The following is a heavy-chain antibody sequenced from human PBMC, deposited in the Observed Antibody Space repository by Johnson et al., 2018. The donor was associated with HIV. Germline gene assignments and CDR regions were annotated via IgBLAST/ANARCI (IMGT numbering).Heavy chain of an antibody. CDR1: GFTFSSYA. J-gene: IGHJ3*02. CDR2: ISGSGGST. Sequence: MQLVESGGGLVQPGGSLRLSCAASGFTFSSYAMSWVRQAPGKGLEWVSAISGSGGSTYYADSVKGRFTISRDNAKNSLYLQMNSLRAEDTAVYYCARVLGTSDAFDIWGQGTMVTVSS. CDR3: ARVLGTSDAFDI. D-gene: IGHD1-1*01. V-gene: IGHV3-23*04.